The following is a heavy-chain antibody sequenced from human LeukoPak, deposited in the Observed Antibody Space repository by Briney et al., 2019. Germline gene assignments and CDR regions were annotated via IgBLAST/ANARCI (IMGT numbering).Heavy chain of an antibody. CDR3: TRAPPGMTMMTDY. CDR2: VSTNDGNT. Sequence: ASVRVSCKASGYTFTNYHIAWVRQAPGQGLEWMGWVSTNDGNTVYAQRLQGRVTMTTDTSTSVAYMELRSLTSDDTAVYYCTRAPPGMTMMTDYRGPGTLVTVSS. J-gene: IGHJ4*02. CDR1: GYTFTNYH. V-gene: IGHV1-18*01. D-gene: IGHD3-22*01.